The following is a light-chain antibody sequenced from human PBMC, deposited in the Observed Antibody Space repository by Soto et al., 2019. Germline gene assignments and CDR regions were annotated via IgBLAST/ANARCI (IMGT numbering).Light chain of an antibody. CDR2: GTS. CDR1: QSISSNY. CDR3: QQYGSSPGT. J-gene: IGKJ2*01. Sequence: EIVLTQSPGTLSLSPGERATLSCRASQSISSNYLAWYQQTPGQAPSLLIYGTSSRASRIPDRFSASGSGTDFTLTISRLEPEDFAMYYCQQYGSSPGTFGQGTKLEIK. V-gene: IGKV3-20*01.